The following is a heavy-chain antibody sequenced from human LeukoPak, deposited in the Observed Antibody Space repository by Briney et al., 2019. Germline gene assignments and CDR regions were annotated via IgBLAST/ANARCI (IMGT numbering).Heavy chain of an antibody. Sequence: SETLSLTCTVSGGSISSYYWSWIRQPPGKGLEWIGYIYYSGSTNSNPSLKSRVTISADTSQNQFSLKLSSVTAADTAVYYCARKARGRIGYCSGGSCYYNWFDPWGQGTLVTVSS. CDR1: GGSISSYY. V-gene: IGHV4-59*01. CDR2: IYYSGST. J-gene: IGHJ5*02. D-gene: IGHD2-15*01. CDR3: ARKARGRIGYCSGGSCYYNWFDP.